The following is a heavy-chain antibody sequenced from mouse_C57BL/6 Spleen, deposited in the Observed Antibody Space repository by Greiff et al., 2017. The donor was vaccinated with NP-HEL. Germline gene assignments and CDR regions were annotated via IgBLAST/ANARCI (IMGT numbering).Heavy chain of an antibody. CDR1: GYTFTSYW. CDR2: INPSNGGT. CDR3: AREAHYYGSSYYAMDY. Sequence: VQLQQPGTELVKPGASVKLSCKASGYTFTSYWMHWVKQRPGQGLEWIGNINPSNGGTNYNEKFKSKATLTVDKSSSTAYMQLSSLTSEDSAVYYCAREAHYYGSSYYAMDYWGQGTSVTVSS. V-gene: IGHV1-53*01. J-gene: IGHJ4*01. D-gene: IGHD1-1*01.